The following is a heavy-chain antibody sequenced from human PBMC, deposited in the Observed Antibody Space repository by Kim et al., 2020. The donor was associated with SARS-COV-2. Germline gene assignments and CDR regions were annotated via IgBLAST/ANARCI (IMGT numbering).Heavy chain of an antibody. CDR3: AREIGYSRDNWFDP. J-gene: IGHJ5*02. D-gene: IGHD5-18*01. V-gene: IGHV4-59*01. Sequence: NPSLKSRVTISVDTSKNQFSLKLSSVTAADTAVYYCAREIGYSRDNWFDPWGQGTLVTVSS.